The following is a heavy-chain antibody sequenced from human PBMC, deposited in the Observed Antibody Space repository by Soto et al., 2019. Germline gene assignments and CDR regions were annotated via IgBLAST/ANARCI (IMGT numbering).Heavy chain of an antibody. CDR3: AKDSLRFLEWKGPSGDLPDY. CDR1: GFTFSSYG. D-gene: IGHD3-3*01. Sequence: GGSLRLSCAASGFTFSSYGMHWVRQAPGKGLEWVAVISYDGSNKYYPDSVKGRFTISRDNSKNTLYLQMNSLRAEDTAVYYCAKDSLRFLEWKGPSGDLPDYWGQGTLVTVSS. V-gene: IGHV3-30*18. J-gene: IGHJ4*02. CDR2: ISYDGSNK.